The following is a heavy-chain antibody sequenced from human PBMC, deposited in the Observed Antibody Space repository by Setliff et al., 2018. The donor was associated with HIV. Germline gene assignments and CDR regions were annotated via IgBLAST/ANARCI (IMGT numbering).Heavy chain of an antibody. V-gene: IGHV1-2*02. CDR3: ALSSTTTRPYNWFDP. D-gene: IGHD1-1*01. CDR1: GYTFTGYY. Sequence: ASVKVSCKASGYTFTGYYVHWVRQAPGQGLEWMGWINPNDGGANYAPRFQGRVAMTSNTSITAASMELSSLRSDDTAVYYCALSSTTTRPYNWFDPWGQGTLVTVSS. J-gene: IGHJ5*02. CDR2: INPNDGGA.